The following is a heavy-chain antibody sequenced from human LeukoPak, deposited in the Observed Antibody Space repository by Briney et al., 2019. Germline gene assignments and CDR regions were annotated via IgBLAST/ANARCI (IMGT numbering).Heavy chain of an antibody. D-gene: IGHD4-17*01. Sequence: ASETLSLTCTVSGDSISSHYWSWIRQPPGKGLEWIGYIYYSGSTNYNPSLKSRVTISVDTSKNQFSLKLSSVTAADTAVYYCARNDYGDRDFDYWGQGTLVTVSS. CDR3: ARNDYGDRDFDY. CDR1: GDSISSHY. CDR2: IYYSGST. V-gene: IGHV4-59*11. J-gene: IGHJ4*02.